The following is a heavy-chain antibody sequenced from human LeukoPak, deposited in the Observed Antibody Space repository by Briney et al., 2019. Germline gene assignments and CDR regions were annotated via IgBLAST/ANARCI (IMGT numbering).Heavy chain of an antibody. V-gene: IGHV4-34*01. CDR3: ARLSSVAVIDY. D-gene: IGHD4-23*01. J-gene: IGHJ4*02. Sequence: SETLSLTCAVYGGSFSGYYWSWIRQPPGKGLEWIGEINHSGSTNYNPSLKSRVTISVDTSKNQFSLKLSSVTAADTAVYYCARLSSVAVIDYWGQGTLVTVSS. CDR1: GGSFSGYY. CDR2: INHSGST.